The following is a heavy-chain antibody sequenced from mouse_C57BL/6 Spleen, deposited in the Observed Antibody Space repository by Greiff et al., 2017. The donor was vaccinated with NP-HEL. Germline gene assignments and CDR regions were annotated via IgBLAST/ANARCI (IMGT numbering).Heavy chain of an antibody. D-gene: IGHD4-1*01. V-gene: IGHV5-17*01. J-gene: IGHJ2*01. Sequence: EVHLVESGGGLVKPGGSLKLSCAASGFTFSDYGMHWVRQAPEKGLEWVAYISSGSSTIYYADTVKGRFTISRDNAKNTLFLQMTSLRSEDTVMYYCARRRTGTDYFDYWGQGTTLTVSS. CDR1: GFTFSDYG. CDR3: ARRRTGTDYFDY. CDR2: ISSGSSTI.